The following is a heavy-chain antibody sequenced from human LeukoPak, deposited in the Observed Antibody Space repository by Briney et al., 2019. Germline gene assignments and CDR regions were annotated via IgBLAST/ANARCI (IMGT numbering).Heavy chain of an antibody. CDR3: ASELVVPAALADY. D-gene: IGHD2-2*01. V-gene: IGHV4-30-4*08. J-gene: IGHJ4*02. CDR2: IYYSGST. Sequence: SQTLSLTCTVSGGSISSGDYYWSLIRQPPGKGLGWIGYIYYSGSTYYNPSLKSRVTISVDTSKNQFSLKLSSVTAADTAVYYCASELVVPAALADYWGQGTLVTVSS. CDR1: GGSISSGDYY.